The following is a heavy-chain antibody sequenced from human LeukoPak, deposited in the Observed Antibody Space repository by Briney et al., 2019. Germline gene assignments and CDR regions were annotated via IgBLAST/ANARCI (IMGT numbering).Heavy chain of an antibody. CDR2: IYTSGST. CDR3: ARDGPRGKVGVPNYYYYGMDV. D-gene: IGHD1-1*01. V-gene: IGHV4-4*07. J-gene: IGHJ6*02. Sequence: SETLSLTCTVSGGPISSYYWSWIRQPAGKGLEWIGRIYTSGSTNYNPSLKSRVTMSVDTSKNQFSLKLSSVIAADTAVYYCARDGPRGKVGVPNYYYYGMDVWGQGTTVTVSS. CDR1: GGPISSYY.